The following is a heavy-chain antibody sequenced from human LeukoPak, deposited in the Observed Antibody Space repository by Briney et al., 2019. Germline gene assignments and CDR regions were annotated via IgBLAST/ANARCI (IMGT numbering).Heavy chain of an antibody. CDR1: GGPISRYY. CDR2: IYHSGST. D-gene: IGHD6-19*01. CDR3: ARDLVAGTNY. Sequence: SETLSLTCTVSGGPISRYYWSWVRQPPGKGLEWIGEIYHSGSTNCNPSLKSRVTISVDKSKNQFSLKLSSVTAADTAVYYCARDLVAGTNYWGQGTLVTVSS. V-gene: IGHV4-59*12. J-gene: IGHJ4*02.